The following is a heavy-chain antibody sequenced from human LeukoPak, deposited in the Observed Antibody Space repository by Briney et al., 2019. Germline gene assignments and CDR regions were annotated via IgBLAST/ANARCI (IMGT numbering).Heavy chain of an antibody. V-gene: IGHV3-30*02. CDR3: ARGTEIKGVTLDP. Sequence: GGSLRLSCAASGFTFRGYGMYWVRQAPGKGLERVAFIYYDGSNTYYADTVRGRFTISRDNSKDTLYLQMNRLRIDDSAIYYCARGTEIKGVTLDPWGQGTVVTVSS. J-gene: IGHJ5*02. CDR1: GFTFRGYG. D-gene: IGHD2-8*01. CDR2: IYYDGSNT.